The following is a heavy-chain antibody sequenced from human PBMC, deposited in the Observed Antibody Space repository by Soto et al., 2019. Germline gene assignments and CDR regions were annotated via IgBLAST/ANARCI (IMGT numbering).Heavy chain of an antibody. D-gene: IGHD1-7*01. V-gene: IGHV3-23*01. Sequence: EVQLLESGGSLVQPGRSLRLSCAASGFTFSSYGMSWVRQTPGKGLEWVSSISGSGDNIYDVDSVKGRFTISRDNSKNTLYLQMNSLRAEDTAVYYCAKLSRAGTTEYWGQGTLVTVSS. CDR2: ISGSGDNI. CDR3: AKLSRAGTTEY. CDR1: GFTFSSYG. J-gene: IGHJ4*02.